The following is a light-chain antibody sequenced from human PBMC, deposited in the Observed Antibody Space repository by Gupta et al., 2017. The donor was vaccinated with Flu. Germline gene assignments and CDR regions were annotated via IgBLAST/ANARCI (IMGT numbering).Light chain of an antibody. J-gene: IGLJ3*02. CDR2: DVN. V-gene: IGLV2-14*01. CDR1: SSDVGGYNY. CDR3: SYYTVSRTPHWV. Sequence: QSALHHPASVSLSPGQSITISCTGTSSDVGGYNYVSWYQQHPGKAHQLLIEDVNLRPSAISKRFAGSTYCNKEYPTPSTLQAEEDADEDYSYYTVSRTPHWVFGGGTKLTVL.